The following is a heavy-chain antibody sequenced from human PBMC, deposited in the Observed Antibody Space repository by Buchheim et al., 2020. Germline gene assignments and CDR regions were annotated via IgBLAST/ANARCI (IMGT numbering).Heavy chain of an antibody. J-gene: IGHJ4*02. Sequence: QVQLQESGPGLVKPSETLSLTCAVSGYSISSGYYWGWIRQPPGKGLEWIGTIYHSGSTYYNPSLKSRVTISVDTSKNQFSLKLSSVTAADTAEYYCARDHGTTHFDYWGQGTL. D-gene: IGHD1-1*01. V-gene: IGHV4-38-2*02. CDR2: IYHSGST. CDR1: GYSISSGYY. CDR3: ARDHGTTHFDY.